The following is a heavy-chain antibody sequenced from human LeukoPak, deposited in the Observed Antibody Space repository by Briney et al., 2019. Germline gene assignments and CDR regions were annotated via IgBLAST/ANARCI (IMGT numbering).Heavy chain of an antibody. CDR1: GFTFSSYS. CDR3: ARDGRVRMAAITPYYYYMDV. V-gene: IGHV3-21*01. D-gene: IGHD5-24*01. CDR2: ISSSNSYI. Sequence: GGSLRLSCAASGFTFSSYSMNWVRQAPGKGLEWVSSISSSNSYIYYADSVKGRFTISRDNAKNSLYLQMNSLRAEDTAVYYCARDGRVRMAAITPYYYYMDVWGKGTTVTVSS. J-gene: IGHJ6*03.